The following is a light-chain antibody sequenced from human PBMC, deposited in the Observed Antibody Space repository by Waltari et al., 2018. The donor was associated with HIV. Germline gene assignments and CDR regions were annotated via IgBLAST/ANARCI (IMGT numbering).Light chain of an antibody. Sequence: EIVLTQSPATLSLSPGERATLSCRPSQSVGYYLASYQQDPGQSPRLLIYDTAIRATGIPARFSGGGSGTDFTLTISSLESEDFAVYYCQERSNWPPLTFGGGTKVDIK. V-gene: IGKV3-11*01. J-gene: IGKJ4*01. CDR3: QERSNWPPLT. CDR1: QSVGYY. CDR2: DTA.